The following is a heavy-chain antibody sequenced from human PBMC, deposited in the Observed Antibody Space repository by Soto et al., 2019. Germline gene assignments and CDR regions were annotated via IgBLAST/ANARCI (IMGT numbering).Heavy chain of an antibody. CDR3: ARGSLGSKAYNNFDY. D-gene: IGHD1-1*01. CDR1: GGTFSSYA. Sequence: GASVKVSCKASGGTFSSYAISWVRQAPGQGLEWMGGIIPIFGTANYAQKFQGRVTITADESTSTAYMELSSLRSEDTAVYYCARGSLGSKAYNNFDYWGQGTLVTVSS. V-gene: IGHV1-69*13. J-gene: IGHJ4*02. CDR2: IIPIFGTA.